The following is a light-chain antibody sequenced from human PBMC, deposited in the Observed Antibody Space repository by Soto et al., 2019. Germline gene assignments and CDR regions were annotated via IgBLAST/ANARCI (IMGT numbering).Light chain of an antibody. Sequence: DIQMTQSPSSLSESVGDRVTITCRASQTISTYFNWYQQKPGKAPRLLIYDASSLLSGVPSRFSGSGSGTDFTLTIASLQPEDFSTYYCQQSDSTPYTFGQGTKVEI. CDR1: QTISTY. CDR2: DAS. V-gene: IGKV1-39*01. J-gene: IGKJ2*01. CDR3: QQSDSTPYT.